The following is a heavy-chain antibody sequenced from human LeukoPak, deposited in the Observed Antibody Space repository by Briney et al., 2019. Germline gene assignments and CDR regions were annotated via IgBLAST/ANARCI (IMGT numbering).Heavy chain of an antibody. D-gene: IGHD6-13*01. V-gene: IGHV3-7*01. CDR2: IKQDGSEK. Sequence: PGGSLRLSCAASGFTFSSYAMHWVRQAPGKGLEWVTNIKQDGSEKYYVDSVKGRFTISRDNAKNSLYLQMNSLRAEDTAVYYCARVGPPIISIIAAAGTGELFDYWGQGTLVTVSS. CDR3: ARVGPPIISIIAAAGTGELFDY. J-gene: IGHJ4*02. CDR1: GFTFSSYA.